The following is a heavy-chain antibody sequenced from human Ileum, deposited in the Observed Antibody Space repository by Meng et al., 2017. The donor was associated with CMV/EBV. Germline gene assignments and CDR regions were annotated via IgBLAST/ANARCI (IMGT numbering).Heavy chain of an antibody. J-gene: IGHJ4*02. D-gene: IGHD3-3*01. CDR1: FRGYG. Sequence: FRGYGMTWTRQAPGRGLEWVAAIVDTGERAHYIDSVTGRFTISRDNLNTVLFLDMTNVKAEDTAVYFCAKMTYWDFASAYYALDTWGQGTLVTVSS. CDR3: AKMTYWDFASAYYALDT. CDR2: IVDTGERA. V-gene: IGHV3-23*01.